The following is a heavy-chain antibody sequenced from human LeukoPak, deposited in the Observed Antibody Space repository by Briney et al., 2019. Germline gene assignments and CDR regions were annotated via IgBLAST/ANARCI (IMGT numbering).Heavy chain of an antibody. CDR3: ARELDGSGSFDY. CDR1: GFTFSGYT. V-gene: IGHV3-64*02. Sequence: AGGSLRLSCAASGFTFSGYTMHWVRQAPGKRLEYFSAISSNGRSTYYADSVKGRFTLSRDNSKNTLYLQMGSLRIEDTAVYYCARELDGSGSFDYWGQGTLVTVSS. J-gene: IGHJ4*02. D-gene: IGHD3-10*01. CDR2: ISSNGRST.